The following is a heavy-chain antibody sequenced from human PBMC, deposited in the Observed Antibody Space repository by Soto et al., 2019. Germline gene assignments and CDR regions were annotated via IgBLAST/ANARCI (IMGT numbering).Heavy chain of an antibody. Sequence: GGSLRLSCAASGFTFSSYGMHWVRQAPGKGLEWVAVISYDGSNKYYADSVKGRFTISRDNSKNTLYLQMNSLRAEDTAVYYCAKDIKKRVVITSFDYWGQGTLVTVSS. V-gene: IGHV3-30*18. D-gene: IGHD3-22*01. J-gene: IGHJ4*02. CDR3: AKDIKKRVVITSFDY. CDR1: GFTFSSYG. CDR2: ISYDGSNK.